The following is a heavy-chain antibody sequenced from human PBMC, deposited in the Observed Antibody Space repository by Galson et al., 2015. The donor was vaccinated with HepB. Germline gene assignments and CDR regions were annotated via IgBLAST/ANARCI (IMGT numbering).Heavy chain of an antibody. D-gene: IGHD1-7*01. J-gene: IGHJ4*02. CDR1: GFTVSSNY. Sequence: SLRLSCAASGFTVSSNYMSWVRQAPGKGLEWVSVIYSGGSTYYADSVKGRFTISRDNSKNTLYLQMNSLRAEDTVVYYCARSITGTTGFDYWGQGTLVTVSS. CDR3: ARSITGTTGFDY. CDR2: IYSGGST. V-gene: IGHV3-53*01.